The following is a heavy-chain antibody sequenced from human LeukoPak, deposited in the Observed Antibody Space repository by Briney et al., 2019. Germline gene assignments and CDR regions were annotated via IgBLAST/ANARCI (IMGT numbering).Heavy chain of an antibody. CDR3: ARIGDQGDAFDI. D-gene: IGHD3-16*01. CDR2: MYSSGST. CDR1: DGSINGYY. J-gene: IGHJ3*02. V-gene: IGHV4-59*12. Sequence: PSETLSLTCTVSDGSINGYYWSWIRQPPGKGLDWIGYMYSSGSTYYNPSLKSRVTISVDTSKNQFSLKLSSVTAADTAVYYCARIGDQGDAFDIWGQGTMVTVSS.